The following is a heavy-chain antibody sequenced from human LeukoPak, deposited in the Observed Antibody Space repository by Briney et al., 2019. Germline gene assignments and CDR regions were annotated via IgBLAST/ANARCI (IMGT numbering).Heavy chain of an antibody. CDR2: INPNGGST. D-gene: IGHD2-2*01. CDR3: ARGSVGSTSPYYYYAMDV. CDR1: GYTFIIYY. V-gene: IGHV1-46*04. J-gene: IGHJ6*02. Sequence: ASVMVSCKASGYTFIIYYMHWVRQAPGQGLEWMGIINPNGGSTSYAQKLQGRVTMTRDTSTSTFYMEMSSLRSEDTAVYYCARGSVGSTSPYYYYAMDVWGQGTTVTVSS.